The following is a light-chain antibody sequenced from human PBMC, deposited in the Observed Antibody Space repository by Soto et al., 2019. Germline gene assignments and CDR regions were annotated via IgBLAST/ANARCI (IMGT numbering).Light chain of an antibody. Sequence: DIQMTQSPSSLSASVGDRVTITCRASQSISSYLNWYQQKPGKAPKLLIYAASSLQSGVPSRFSGRGSGTDFTLTLRSSQPEDFATYHRPPSYSTPITFGQGTRLEIK. CDR2: AAS. J-gene: IGKJ5*01. CDR1: QSISSY. CDR3: PPSYSTPIT. V-gene: IGKV1-39*01.